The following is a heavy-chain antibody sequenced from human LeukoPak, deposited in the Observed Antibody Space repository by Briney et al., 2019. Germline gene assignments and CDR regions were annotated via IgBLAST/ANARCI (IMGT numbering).Heavy chain of an antibody. CDR2: IFYSGST. D-gene: IGHD2-2*01. CDR3: ARRDIVVVPAAIVYYYYYYMDV. J-gene: IGHJ6*03. Sequence: KASETLSLTCTVSGGSISTSSYYWGWVRQPPGKGLEWIGNIFYSGSTYYSPSLKSRVTISVDTSKNQFSLKLSSVTAADTAVYYCARRDIVVVPAAIVYYYYYYMDVWGKGTTVTISS. CDR1: GGSISTSSYY. V-gene: IGHV4-39*07.